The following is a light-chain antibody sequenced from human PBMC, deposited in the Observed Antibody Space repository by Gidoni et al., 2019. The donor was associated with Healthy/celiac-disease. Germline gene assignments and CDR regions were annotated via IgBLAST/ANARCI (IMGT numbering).Light chain of an antibody. CDR2: KAS. Sequence: DIQMTQSPSTLSASVGDRVTITCRASQSISSWLAWYQQKPGKAPNLLIYKASSLESGVPSRFSGSGSGTEFTLTISSLQPDDFATYYCQQYNSYSGTFGQXTKVEIK. V-gene: IGKV1-5*03. CDR3: QQYNSYSGT. J-gene: IGKJ1*01. CDR1: QSISSW.